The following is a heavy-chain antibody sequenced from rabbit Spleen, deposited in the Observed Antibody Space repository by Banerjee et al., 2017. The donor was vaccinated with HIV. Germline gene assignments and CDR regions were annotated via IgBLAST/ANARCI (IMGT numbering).Heavy chain of an antibody. CDR1: GFSFSSGYD. Sequence: QSLEESGGDLVKPGASLTLTCIASGFSFSSGYDMCWVRQAPGTGLEWIACIYTGDGSTYYASWAKGRCTISKTSSTTVTLQMTSLTVADTATYFCARGSATMTMVITGYYLNLWGPGTLVTDS. CDR3: ARGSATMTMVITGYYLNL. CDR2: IYTGDGST. J-gene: IGHJ4*01. D-gene: IGHD2-1*01. V-gene: IGHV1S40*01.